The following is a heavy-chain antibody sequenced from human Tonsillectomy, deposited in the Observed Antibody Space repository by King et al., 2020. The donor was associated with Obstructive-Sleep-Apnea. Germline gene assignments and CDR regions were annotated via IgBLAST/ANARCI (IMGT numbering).Heavy chain of an antibody. CDR3: ARDQDSSGYYSGAFDI. J-gene: IGHJ3*02. Sequence: VQLQESGPGLVKPSQTLSLNCTVSCGSISSGGYYWSWIRQHPGKGLEWIGYISYSGSTYYNPSLKSRVTISVDTSKNQVSLKLSSVTAADTAVYYCARDQDSSGYYSGAFDIWGQGTMVTVSS. CDR1: CGSISSGGYY. CDR2: ISYSGST. V-gene: IGHV4-31*03. D-gene: IGHD3-22*01.